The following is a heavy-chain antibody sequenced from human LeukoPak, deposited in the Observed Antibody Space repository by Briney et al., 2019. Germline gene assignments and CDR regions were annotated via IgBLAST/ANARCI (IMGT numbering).Heavy chain of an antibody. CDR1: GFTVSGNY. D-gene: IGHD4/OR15-4a*01. V-gene: IGHV3-53*01. CDR2: IYSGDTT. Sequence: GGSLRLSCAVSGFTVSGNYMSWVRQAPGKGLEWVSLIYSGDTTLYADSVKGRFTISRDISKNTVYLQMNSLRAEDTAVYYCARRAGAYSHPYDYWGQGTLVTVSS. J-gene: IGHJ4*02. CDR3: ARRAGAYSHPYDY.